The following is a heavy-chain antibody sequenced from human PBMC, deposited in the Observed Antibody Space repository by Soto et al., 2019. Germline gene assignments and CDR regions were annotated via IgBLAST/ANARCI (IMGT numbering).Heavy chain of an antibody. CDR1: GFTFSSYS. Sequence: GGSLRLSCAASGFTFSSYSMNWVRQAPGKGLEWVSYISSSSSTIYYADSVKGRFTISRDNAKNSLYLQMNSLRDEDTAVYYCARDFVGSTSWIPFPHYYYYYGMDVWGQGTTVTVSS. CDR3: ARDFVGSTSWIPFPHYYYYYGMDV. D-gene: IGHD2-2*01. J-gene: IGHJ6*02. CDR2: ISSSSSTI. V-gene: IGHV3-48*02.